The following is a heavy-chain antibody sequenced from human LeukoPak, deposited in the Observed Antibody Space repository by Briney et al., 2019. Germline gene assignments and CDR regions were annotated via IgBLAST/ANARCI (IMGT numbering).Heavy chain of an antibody. CDR1: GYTFTGYY. J-gene: IGHJ4*02. CDR3: ARDPGSSGWSSY. CDR2: INPNSGGT. V-gene: IGHV1-2*02. D-gene: IGHD6-19*01. Sequence: ASVKVSCKASGYTFTGYYMHWVRQAPGQGLEWMGWINPNSGGTNYAQKFQGRVTMTRDPSISTAYMELSRLRSDDTAVYYCARDPGSSGWSSYWGQGTLVTVSS.